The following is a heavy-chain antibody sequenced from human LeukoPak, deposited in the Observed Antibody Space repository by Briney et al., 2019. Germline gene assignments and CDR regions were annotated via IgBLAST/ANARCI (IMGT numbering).Heavy chain of an antibody. CDR3: ATEKDDSSGYYYFDY. CDR2: FDPEDGEI. V-gene: IGHV1-24*01. D-gene: IGHD3-22*01. CDR1: GYTLTELS. Sequence: ASVKVSCKVSGYTLTELSMHWVRQAPGKGLDWMGGFDPEDGEIIYAQKFQDRVTMTEDTSTDTAYMELSSLRSDDAAVYYCATEKDDSSGYYYFDYWGQGTLVTVSS. J-gene: IGHJ4*02.